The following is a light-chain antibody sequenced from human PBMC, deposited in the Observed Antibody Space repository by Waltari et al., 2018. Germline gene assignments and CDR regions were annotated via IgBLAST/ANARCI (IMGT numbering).Light chain of an antibody. V-gene: IGLV1-47*01. CDR3: ASWDDSHYV. J-gene: IGLJ1*01. CDR1: NSNLGSNY. Sequence: QSVMTQPPSASGTPGQRVSISCSGSNSNLGSNYLYWYQQLPGAAPKLPLLRNNQRPSGVPARFSGSKYGTSAFLAISELRSEDEAVYYCASWDDSHYVFGTGTKLTVL. CDR2: RNN.